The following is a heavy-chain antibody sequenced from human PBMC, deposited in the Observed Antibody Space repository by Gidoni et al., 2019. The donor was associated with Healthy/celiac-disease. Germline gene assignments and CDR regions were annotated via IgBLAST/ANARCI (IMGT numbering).Heavy chain of an antibody. CDR2: ISYDGRNK. D-gene: IGHD3-22*01. CDR3: AREYYYDSSGYSGSEYFQH. CDR1: GFTFSSDA. J-gene: IGHJ1*01. Sequence: QVQLVESGGGVVQPGRSLRLSCAAYGFTFSSDAMHWVRQAPGKGLEWVAVISYDGRNKYYADSVKGRFTISRDNSKNTLYLQMNSLRAEDTAVYYCAREYYYDSSGYSGSEYFQHWGQGTLVTVSS. V-gene: IGHV3-30*01.